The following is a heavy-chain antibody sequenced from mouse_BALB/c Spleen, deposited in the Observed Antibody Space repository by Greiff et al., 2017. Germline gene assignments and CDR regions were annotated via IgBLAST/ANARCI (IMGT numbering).Heavy chain of an antibody. CDR1: GISITTGNYR. D-gene: IGHD1-1*01. V-gene: IGHV3-5*02. CDR3: ARDPYGYGYFDV. CDR2: IYYSGTI. Sequence: EVKLMESGPGLVKPSQTVSLTCTVTGISITTGNYRWSWIRQFPGNKLEWIGYIYYSGTITYNPSLTSRTTITRDTSKNQFFLEMNSLTAEDTATYYCARDPYGYGYFDVWGAGTTVTVSS. J-gene: IGHJ1*01.